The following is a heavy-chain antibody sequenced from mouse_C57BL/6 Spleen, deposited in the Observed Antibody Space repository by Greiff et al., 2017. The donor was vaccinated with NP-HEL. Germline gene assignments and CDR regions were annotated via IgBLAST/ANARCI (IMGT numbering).Heavy chain of an antibody. CDR3: ARPPDYSNYGWFAY. CDR2: ISGGGGNT. J-gene: IGHJ3*01. D-gene: IGHD2-5*01. V-gene: IGHV5-9*01. CDR1: GFTFSSYT. Sequence: EVQVVESGGGLVKPGGSLKLSCAASGFTFSSYTMSWVRQTPEKRLEWVATISGGGGNTYYPDSVKGRFTISRDNAKNTRYLQMSSLRSEDTALYYGARPPDYSNYGWFAYWGQGTLVTVSA.